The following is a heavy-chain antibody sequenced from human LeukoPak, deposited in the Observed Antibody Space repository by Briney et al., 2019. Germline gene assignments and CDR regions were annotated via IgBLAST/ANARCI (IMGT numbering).Heavy chain of an antibody. J-gene: IGHJ5*02. CDR1: GFTFGDYA. V-gene: IGHV3-49*04. Sequence: GRSLRLSCTASGFTFGDYAMSWVRQAPGKGLEWVGFIRSKAYGGTTEYAASVKGRFTISRDDSISIAYLQMNSLKTEDTAVYYCTRDVSSWGQGTLVTVSS. CDR2: IRSKAYGGTT. D-gene: IGHD2/OR15-2a*01. CDR3: TRDVSS.